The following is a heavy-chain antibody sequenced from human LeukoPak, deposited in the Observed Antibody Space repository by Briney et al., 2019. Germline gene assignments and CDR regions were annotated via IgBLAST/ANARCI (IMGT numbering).Heavy chain of an antibody. CDR3: ARGRPYYDYVWGSYRYTIPLNDY. D-gene: IGHD3-16*02. J-gene: IGHJ4*02. V-gene: IGHV4-34*01. CDR1: GGSFSGYY. Sequence: SETLSLTCAVYGGSFSGYYWSWIRQPPGKGLEWIGEINHSGSTNYNPSLKSRVTISVDTSKNQFSLELSSVTAADTAVYYCARGRPYYDYVWGSYRYTIPLNDYWGQGTLVTVSS. CDR2: INHSGST.